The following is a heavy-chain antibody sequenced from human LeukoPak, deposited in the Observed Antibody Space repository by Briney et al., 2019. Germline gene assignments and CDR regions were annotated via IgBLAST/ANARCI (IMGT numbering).Heavy chain of an antibody. J-gene: IGHJ3*02. CDR3: ARFGSSTWYKGAFDI. Sequence: GSLRLSCAASGFTFSSYGMHWVRQAPGKGLEWIGEIVHSGNTKYNPSLKSRVTISVDTSKNQFSLNLTSVTAADTAVYYCARFGSSTWYKGAFDIWGQGTMVTVAS. CDR1: GFTFSSYG. D-gene: IGHD1-1*01. V-gene: IGHV4-34*12. CDR2: IVHSGNT.